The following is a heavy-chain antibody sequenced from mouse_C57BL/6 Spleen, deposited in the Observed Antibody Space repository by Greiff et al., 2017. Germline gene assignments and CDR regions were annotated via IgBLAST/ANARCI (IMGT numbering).Heavy chain of an antibody. CDR2: IYPGSGST. CDR3: ARSGIITTVVAPLDY. Sequence: QVQLQQPGAELVKPGASVKMSCKASGYTFTSYWITWVKQRPGQGLEWIGDIYPGSGSTNYNEKFKSKATLTVDTSSSTAYMQLSSLTSEDSAVYYCARSGIITTVVAPLDYWGQATTLTVSS. J-gene: IGHJ2*01. CDR1: GYTFTSYW. D-gene: IGHD1-1*01. V-gene: IGHV1-55*01.